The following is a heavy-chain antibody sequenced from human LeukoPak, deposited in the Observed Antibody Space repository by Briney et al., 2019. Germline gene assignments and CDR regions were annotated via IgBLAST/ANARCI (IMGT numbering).Heavy chain of an antibody. J-gene: IGHJ6*03. CDR2: INWNGGST. CDR3: ARGGTGRSWYRDYYYYMDV. Sequence: PGGSLRLSCAASGFTFDDYGMSWVRQAPGKGLEWVSGINWNGGSTGYADSVKGRFTISRDNAKNSLYLQMNSLRAEDTALYYCARGGTGRSWYRDYYYYMDVWGKGTTVTVSS. V-gene: IGHV3-20*04. CDR1: GFTFDDYG. D-gene: IGHD6-13*01.